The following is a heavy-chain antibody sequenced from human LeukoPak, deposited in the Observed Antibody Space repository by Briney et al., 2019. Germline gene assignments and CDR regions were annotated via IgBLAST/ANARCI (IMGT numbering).Heavy chain of an antibody. Sequence: SETLSLTCSVSGGSISSDYWSWIRQSPGKGLEWIAYINVDGRTNHNPSLKSRVTISVDTSKNQFSLKLSSVTAADTAVYYCARFSSSWYFGEVLWGQGTLVTVSS. CDR2: INVDGRT. CDR1: GGSISSDY. J-gene: IGHJ4*02. CDR3: ARFSSSWYFGEVL. D-gene: IGHD6-13*01. V-gene: IGHV4-59*08.